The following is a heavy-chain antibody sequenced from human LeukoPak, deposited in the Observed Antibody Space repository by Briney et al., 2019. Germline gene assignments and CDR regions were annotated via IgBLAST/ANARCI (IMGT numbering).Heavy chain of an antibody. Sequence: SETLSLTCTVSGVSISSGRCYWGWIRQPPGKGLEWIGIIYYRGSTYYDPCLKSRVTIAVDTPKIQCYLKLSSVTAADTAVYYGARQGPSEYGSGSYYFDYWGQGTLVTVSS. J-gene: IGHJ4*02. V-gene: IGHV4-39*01. CDR1: GVSISSGRCY. CDR2: IYYRGST. CDR3: ARQGPSEYGSGSYYFDY. D-gene: IGHD3-10*01.